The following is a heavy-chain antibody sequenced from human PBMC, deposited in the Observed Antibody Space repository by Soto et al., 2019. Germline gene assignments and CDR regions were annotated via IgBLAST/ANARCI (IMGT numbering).Heavy chain of an antibody. D-gene: IGHD3-22*01. V-gene: IGHV4-39*01. J-gene: IGHJ6*02. CDR3: ARQGYYDSSGYYYPYYYGMDV. Sequence: PSETLSLTCTVSGGSIISSSYYWVWIRQPPGKGREWIGSIYYSGSTYYNPSLKSRVTISVGTSKNQFSLKLSSVTAADTAVYYCARQGYYDSSGYYYPYYYGMDVWGQGTTVTVSS. CDR1: GGSIISSSYY. CDR2: IYYSGST.